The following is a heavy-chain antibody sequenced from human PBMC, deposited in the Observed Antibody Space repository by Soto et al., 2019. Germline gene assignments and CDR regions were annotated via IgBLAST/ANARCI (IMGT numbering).Heavy chain of an antibody. CDR1: GFTFSSYA. CDR3: AKVLAVAGTWIDY. V-gene: IGHV3-23*01. Sequence: EVQLLESGGGLVQPGGSLRLSCAASGFTFSSYAMSWVRQAPGKGLEWVSAISGSGGSTYYADSVKGRFTISRDTSKNTLYLQMNSLRAEDTAVYYCAKVLAVAGTWIDYWGQGTLVTVSS. D-gene: IGHD6-19*01. J-gene: IGHJ4*02. CDR2: ISGSGGST.